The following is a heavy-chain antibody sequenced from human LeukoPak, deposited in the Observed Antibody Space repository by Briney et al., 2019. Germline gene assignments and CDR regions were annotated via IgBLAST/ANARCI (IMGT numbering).Heavy chain of an antibody. Sequence: GGSLRLSCAASGFMFNGYSLTWVRQAPGKGLEWISYISAGSDYIYYTDSVKGRFTISRDDAKNSMYLQMNSLRAEDTAVYYCARGRYDSSPFLQHWGQGTLVTVSS. CDR2: ISAGSDYI. CDR1: GFMFNGYS. V-gene: IGHV3-21*05. J-gene: IGHJ1*01. D-gene: IGHD3-22*01. CDR3: ARGRYDSSPFLQH.